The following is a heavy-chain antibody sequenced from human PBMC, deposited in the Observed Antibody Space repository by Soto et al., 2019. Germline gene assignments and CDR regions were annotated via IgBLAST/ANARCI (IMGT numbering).Heavy chain of an antibody. V-gene: IGHV4-38-2*02. Sequence: SETLSLTCAVSGYSISSGYYWGWIRQPPGKGLEWIGSVYDTGSTYYNPSLKSRVTISLETSKNQFSLKLSSVTAADTAVYYCARESCVSTSCYNKVDYWGQGTLVTVSS. CDR2: VYDTGST. J-gene: IGHJ4*02. CDR3: ARESCVSTSCYNKVDY. D-gene: IGHD2-2*02. CDR1: GYSISSGYY.